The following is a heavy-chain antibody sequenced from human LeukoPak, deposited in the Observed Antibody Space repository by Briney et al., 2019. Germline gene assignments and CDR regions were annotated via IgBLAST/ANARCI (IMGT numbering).Heavy chain of an antibody. Sequence: GSLRLSCAASGFTFSDYNMNWVRQAQGKGLEWVSSITSSSSYIYCADSVKGRFTISRDNAGNSLYLQMNSLRAEDTAVYYCARGGSSSPVISVHWGQGTLVTVSS. J-gene: IGHJ4*02. V-gene: IGHV3-21*01. CDR3: ARGGSSSPVISVH. CDR1: GFTFSDYN. CDR2: ITSSSSYI. D-gene: IGHD6-6*01.